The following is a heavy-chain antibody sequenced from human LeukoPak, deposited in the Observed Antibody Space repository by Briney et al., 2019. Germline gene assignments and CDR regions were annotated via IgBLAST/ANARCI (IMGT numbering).Heavy chain of an antibody. Sequence: GGSLRLSCAASGFTLSSYAMSWVRQAPGKGLEWVSAISASGNTYHADSVKGRFTISRDSSKNTLYLQMNRLRAEDAAVYYCAKAPVTTCSGAYCNPFDYWGQGTLVTVSS. CDR2: ISASGNT. D-gene: IGHD2-21*01. CDR3: AKAPVTTCSGAYCNPFDY. V-gene: IGHV3-23*01. J-gene: IGHJ4*02. CDR1: GFTLSSYA.